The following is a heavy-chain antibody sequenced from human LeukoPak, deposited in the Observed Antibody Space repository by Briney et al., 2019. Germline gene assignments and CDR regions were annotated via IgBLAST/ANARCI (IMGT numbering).Heavy chain of an antibody. D-gene: IGHD5-18*01. J-gene: IGHJ3*02. CDR1: GGSISSGGYS. Sequence: PSQTLSLTCAVSGGSISSGGYSWSWIRQPPGKGLEWIGYIYHSGSTYYNPSLKSRVTISVDTSKNQFSLNLSSVTAADTAVYYCARGGYSYPLDAFDIWGQGTMVTVSS. V-gene: IGHV4-30-2*01. CDR3: ARGGYSYPLDAFDI. CDR2: IYHSGST.